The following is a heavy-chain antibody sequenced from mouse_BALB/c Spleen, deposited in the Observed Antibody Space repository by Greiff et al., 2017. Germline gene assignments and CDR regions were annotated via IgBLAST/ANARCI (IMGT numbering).Heavy chain of an antibody. CDR3: ARAYDRYDDYYAMDY. J-gene: IGHJ4*01. V-gene: IGHV5-17*02. D-gene: IGHD2-14*01. CDR1: GFTFSSFG. CDR2: ISSGRSTI. Sequence: EVQGVESGGGLVQPGGSRKLSCAASGFTFSSFGMHWVRQAPVKGLEWVAYISSGRSTIYYADTVKGRFTISRDNPKNTLFLQMTSLRSEDTAMYYCARAYDRYDDYYAMDYWGQGTSVTVSS.